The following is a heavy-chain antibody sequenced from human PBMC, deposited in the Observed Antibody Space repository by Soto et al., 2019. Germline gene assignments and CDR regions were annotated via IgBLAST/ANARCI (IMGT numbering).Heavy chain of an antibody. J-gene: IGHJ4*02. V-gene: IGHV3-30*18. CDR2: ISFDGKNR. D-gene: IGHD2-15*01. CDR3: AKRGGVVGGSEHPFFEY. Sequence: AGGSLRLSCAASGFIFCNYGMHWVSQAPGKGLEWVALISFDGKNRNYADSVKGRFTIYRDNPKNTLYLEMNSLRPEDTAFYYCAKRGGVVGGSEHPFFEYWGQGTLVTVS. CDR1: GFIFCNYG.